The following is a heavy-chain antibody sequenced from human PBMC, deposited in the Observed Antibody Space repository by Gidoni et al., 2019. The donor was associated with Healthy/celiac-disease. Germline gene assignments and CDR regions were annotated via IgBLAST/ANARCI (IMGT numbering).Heavy chain of an antibody. V-gene: IGHV4-59*12. J-gene: IGHJ6*02. D-gene: IGHD2-8*01. Sequence: QVQLQESGPGLVKPSETLSLTCTGSGGTISSYYWSWIRQPPGKGLEWLGYIYYSGSTNYDPSLKSPVTISVDTSKNQFSLKLSSVTAADTAVYSCARGNECTNGVCYLVYYYYYGMDVWGQGTTVTVSS. CDR3: ARGNECTNGVCYLVYYYYYGMDV. CDR1: GGTISSYY. CDR2: IYYSGST.